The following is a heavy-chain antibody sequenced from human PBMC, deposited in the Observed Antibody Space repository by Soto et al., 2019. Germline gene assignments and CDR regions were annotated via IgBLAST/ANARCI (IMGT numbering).Heavy chain of an antibody. D-gene: IGHD3-16*01. CDR2: MNPGSGDT. Sequence: AAGKVTWKDWGNSFTNNEVSWGGQATGQGLEWMGWMNPGSGDTGYAQKFQGRVTMTRDISIATAYMELSSLRSDDTAIYYCARMETFGSLNWFDPWGQGTLVTVSS. V-gene: IGHV1-8*01. J-gene: IGHJ5*02. CDR1: GNSFTNNE. CDR3: ARMETFGSLNWFDP.